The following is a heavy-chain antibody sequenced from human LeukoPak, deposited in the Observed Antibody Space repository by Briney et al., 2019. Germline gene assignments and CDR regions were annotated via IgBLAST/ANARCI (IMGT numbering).Heavy chain of an antibody. J-gene: IGHJ5*02. CDR2: FDPEDGET. Sequence: ASVKVSCKVSGYTLTELPMHWVRQAPGKGLEWMGGFDPEDGETIYAQKFQGRVTMTEDTSTDTAYMELSSLRSEDTAVYYCETVDIYRYLDWHTFGNRPKNWFAPWGQETLVTVPS. V-gene: IGHV1-24*01. CDR3: ETVDIYRYLDWHTFGNRPKNWFAP. CDR1: GYTLTELP. D-gene: IGHD3-9*01.